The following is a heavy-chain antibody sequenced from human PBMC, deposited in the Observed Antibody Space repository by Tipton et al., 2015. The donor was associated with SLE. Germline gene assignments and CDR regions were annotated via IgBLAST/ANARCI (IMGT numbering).Heavy chain of an antibody. CDR2: VYYSGTA. CDR1: RGSISSNSHY. D-gene: IGHD6-6*01. J-gene: IGHJ2*01. Sequence: TLSLTCTVFRGSISSNSHYWAWLRQPPGKGLEWIGSVYYSGTAYYNPSLKSRVTISADMSKDNFSLQVNSVTAADTAVYYCAEGLRDSSSSVPRTHFDLCGRGTLVTVSS. CDR3: AEGLRDSSSSVPRTHFDL. V-gene: IGHV4-39*07.